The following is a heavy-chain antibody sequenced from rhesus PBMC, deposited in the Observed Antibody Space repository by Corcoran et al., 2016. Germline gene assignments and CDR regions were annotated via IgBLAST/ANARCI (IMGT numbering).Heavy chain of an antibody. CDR1: GYSFTNYW. V-gene: IGHV5-20*01. CDR3: ARGYNWNQGLGY. D-gene: IGHD1-26*01. J-gene: IGHJ4*01. Sequence: VQLVQSGAEVKKPGSSVKVSCKSSGYSFTNYWISWVRQMPGKGLEWMGAMDPSISDTRYNPSFQGQVTISADKSISTAYLQWSRLKASDTATYYCARGYNWNQGLGYWGQGVLVTVSS. CDR2: MDPSISDT.